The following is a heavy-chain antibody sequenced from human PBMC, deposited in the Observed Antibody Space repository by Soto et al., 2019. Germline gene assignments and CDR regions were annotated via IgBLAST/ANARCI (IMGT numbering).Heavy chain of an antibody. CDR1: GFTFSSYS. J-gene: IGHJ5*02. V-gene: IGHV3-48*02. CDR3: AREGTRGGFLNWFDP. D-gene: IGHD3-10*01. CDR2: ISSSSSTI. Sequence: EVQLVESGGGLVQPGGSLRLSRAASGFTFSSYSMNWVRQAPGKGLEWVSYISSSSSTIYYADSVKGRFTISRDNAKNSLYLQMNSLRDEDTAVYYCAREGTRGGFLNWFDPWGQGTLVTVSS.